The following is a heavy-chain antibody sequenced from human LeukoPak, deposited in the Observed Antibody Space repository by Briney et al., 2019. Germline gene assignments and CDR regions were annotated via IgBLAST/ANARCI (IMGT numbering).Heavy chain of an antibody. V-gene: IGHV4-39*07. CDR2: IYYSGST. D-gene: IGHD3-22*01. Sequence: SETLSLTCTVSGGSISSSSYYWGWIRQPPGKGLEWIGGIYYSGSTYYNPSLKSRVTISVDTSTNQFSLKLSSVTAADTAVYYCARCHYYDSSGYYYPNPFFDYWGQGTLVTVSS. CDR3: ARCHYYDSSGYYYPNPFFDY. CDR1: GGSISSSSYY. J-gene: IGHJ4*02.